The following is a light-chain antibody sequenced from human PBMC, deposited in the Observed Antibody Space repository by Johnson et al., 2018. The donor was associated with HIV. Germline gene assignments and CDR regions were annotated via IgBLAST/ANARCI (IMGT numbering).Light chain of an antibody. J-gene: IGLJ1*01. Sequence: QPALTQPPSVSAAPGQKVTISCSGSSSNIGNNSVSWYQQLPGTAPKLLIYENNKRPSGIPDRFSGSKSGTSATLDITGLHTGDEADYYCGTWDSSLSAYVFGTGTKVTVL. V-gene: IGLV1-51*02. CDR3: GTWDSSLSAYV. CDR1: SSNIGNNS. CDR2: ENN.